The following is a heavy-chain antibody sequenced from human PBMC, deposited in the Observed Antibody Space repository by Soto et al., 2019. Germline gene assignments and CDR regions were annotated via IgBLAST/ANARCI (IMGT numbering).Heavy chain of an antibody. V-gene: IGHV3-23*01. J-gene: IGHJ6*02. D-gene: IGHD2-2*01. CDR1: EFPFSPYA. CDR2: ISVSGGGK. Sequence: QLLESGGGLVQPGGSLRLSCAASEFPFSPYAMSWVRRAPGRGLGWVSIISVSGGGKYSADSVKGRFTISRDNSKNTLYLQMDSLRADDTAVYYCAKLTKYSSSWHRNYYYYYGMDLWGQGTTVTVS. CDR3: AKLTKYSSSWHRNYYYYYGMDL.